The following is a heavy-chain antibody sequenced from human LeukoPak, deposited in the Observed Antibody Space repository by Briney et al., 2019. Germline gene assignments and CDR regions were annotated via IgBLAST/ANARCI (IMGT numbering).Heavy chain of an antibody. J-gene: IGHJ5*02. D-gene: IGHD2/OR15-2a*01. CDR3: VRDGRDYFEGARWFDP. Sequence: ASVKVSCKASGYTLINYAISWVRQAPGQGLEWMGGIIPKFDAPNYAQKFQGRITIIADESSNTAFMELSRLRSEDTAVYYCVRDGRDYFEGARWFDPWRQGTLVTVSS. CDR2: IIPKFDAP. CDR1: GYTLINYA. V-gene: IGHV1-69*13.